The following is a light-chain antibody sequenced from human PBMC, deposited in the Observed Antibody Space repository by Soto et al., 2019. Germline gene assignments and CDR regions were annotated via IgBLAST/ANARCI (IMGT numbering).Light chain of an antibody. V-gene: IGKV1-12*01. CDR1: PGISSW. Sequence: DIQMTQSPSSVSASVGDRVTITCRASPGISSWLAWYQQKPGKAPKLLIYAASSLQSGVPSRFSGSGSGTDFTLTFSSLQPEDFATYDCQQADSFPGTVGQGTRLAS. J-gene: IGKJ5*01. CDR3: QQADSFPGT. CDR2: AAS.